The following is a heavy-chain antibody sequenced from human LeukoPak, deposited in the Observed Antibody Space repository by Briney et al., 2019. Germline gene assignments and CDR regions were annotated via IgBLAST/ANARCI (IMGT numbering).Heavy chain of an antibody. J-gene: IGHJ3*02. D-gene: IGHD1-26*01. V-gene: IGHV3-30*02. CDR1: GFTFSSYG. CDR3: AKEPSGSYSLYGAFDI. Sequence: GGSLRLSCAASGFTFSSYGMHWVRQAPGKGLEGVAFIRYDGSNKYYADSVKGRFTISRDNSKNTLYLQMNSLRAEDTAVYYCAKEPSGSYSLYGAFDIWGQGTMVTVSS. CDR2: IRYDGSNK.